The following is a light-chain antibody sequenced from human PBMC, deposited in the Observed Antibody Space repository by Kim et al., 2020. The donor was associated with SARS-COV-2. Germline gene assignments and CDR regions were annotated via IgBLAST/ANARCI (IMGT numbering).Light chain of an antibody. CDR3: AAWDDGLNGLV. CDR2: YDD. J-gene: IGLJ2*01. V-gene: IGLV1-36*01. CDR1: SSNVGSNY. Sequence: QSVLTQPPSVSEAPRQRVTISCSGSSSNVGSNYVHWYQQFTGRPPKLLVYYDDELPSGVSDRFSASKSGTSASLAISGLQSEDEADYYCAAWDDGLNGLVFGGGTQLTVL.